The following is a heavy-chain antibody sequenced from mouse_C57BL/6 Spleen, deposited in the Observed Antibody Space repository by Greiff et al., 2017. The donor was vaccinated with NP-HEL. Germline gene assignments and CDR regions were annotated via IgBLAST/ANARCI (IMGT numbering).Heavy chain of an antibody. J-gene: IGHJ2*01. V-gene: IGHV1-39*01. CDR1: GYSFTDYN. D-gene: IGHD2-1*01. CDR2: INPNYGTT. Sequence: VQLQQSGPELVKPGASVKISCKASGYSFTDYNMTWVKQSNGKSLEWIGVINPNYGTTSYNQKFKGKATLTVDQSSSTAYMQLNSLTSEDSAVYYCAAIYYGNYLVDYFDYWGQGTTLTVSS. CDR3: AAIYYGNYLVDYFDY.